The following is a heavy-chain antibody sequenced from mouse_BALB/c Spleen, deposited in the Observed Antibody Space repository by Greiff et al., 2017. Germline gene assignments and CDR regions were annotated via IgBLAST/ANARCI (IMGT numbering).Heavy chain of an antibody. J-gene: IGHJ4*01. CDR1: GFTFSDYY. CDR2: ISDGGSYT. V-gene: IGHV5-4*02. Sequence: DVHLVESGGGLVKPGGSLKLSCAASGFTFSDYYMYWVRQTPEKRLEWVATISDGGSYTYYPDSVKGRFTISRDNAKNNLYLQMSSLKSEDTAMYYCAREGRLGAMDYWGQGTSVTVSS. D-gene: IGHD1-2*01. CDR3: AREGRLGAMDY.